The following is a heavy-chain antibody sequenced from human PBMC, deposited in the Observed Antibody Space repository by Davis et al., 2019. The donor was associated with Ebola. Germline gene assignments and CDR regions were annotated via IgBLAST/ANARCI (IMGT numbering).Heavy chain of an antibody. CDR1: GGSITSGGYY. CDR3: ARLVGGTGGYGMDV. V-gene: IGHV4-31*03. Sequence: SETLSLTCTVSGGSITSGGYYWSWIRQHPGKGLEWIGYIYYSGSTSYNPSLKSRVTISVDTSKNQFSLKLSSVTAADTAVYYCARLVGGTGGYGMDVWGQGTTVTVSS. J-gene: IGHJ6*02. D-gene: IGHD1-1*01. CDR2: IYYSGST.